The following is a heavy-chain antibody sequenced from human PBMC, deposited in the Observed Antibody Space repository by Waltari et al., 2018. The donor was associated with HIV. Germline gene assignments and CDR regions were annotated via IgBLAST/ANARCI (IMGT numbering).Heavy chain of an antibody. D-gene: IGHD1-26*01. CDR2: IKQDGSEK. V-gene: IGHV3-7*01. CDR1: GFTFSIYW. CDR3: AKYSGSYWGAHNWFDP. J-gene: IGHJ5*02. Sequence: EVQLVESGGGLVQPGGSLRLSCAASGFTFSIYWMTWLRQAPGQGLELVSNIKQDGSEKHDADSVRGLFTISRDNTKNSLYLQMNCLRAEDTAVYYCAKYSGSYWGAHNWFDPWGQGTLVIVSS.